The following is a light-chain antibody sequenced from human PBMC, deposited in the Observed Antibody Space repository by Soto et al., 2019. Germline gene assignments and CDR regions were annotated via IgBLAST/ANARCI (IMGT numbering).Light chain of an antibody. J-gene: IGKJ1*01. CDR3: QQCTNWPWT. V-gene: IGKV3-11*01. CDR2: DAS. Sequence: EIVLTQSPVTLSLSPGERATLSCMASQSVSRFVAWYQQKPGQAPRLLIYDASNSATGIPARFSGSGSGTVFTLTSSSRQPEDFAVYYCQQCTNWPWTFGQGTKVEIK. CDR1: QSVSRF.